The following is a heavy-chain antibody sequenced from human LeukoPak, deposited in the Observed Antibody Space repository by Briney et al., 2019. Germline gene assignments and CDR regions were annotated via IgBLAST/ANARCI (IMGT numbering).Heavy chain of an antibody. V-gene: IGHV3-7*01. CDR1: RFTFSSYW. CDR3: ARVRYSSGWDIDYYYYMDV. D-gene: IGHD6-19*01. J-gene: IGHJ6*03. Sequence: QAGGSLRLSCAASRFTFSSYWMSWVRQAPGKGVEWVANIKQDGSEKYYVDSVKGRFTISRETAKNSLYLQMNSLRAEDTAVYYCARVRYSSGWDIDYYYYMDVWGKGTTVTVSS. CDR2: IKQDGSEK.